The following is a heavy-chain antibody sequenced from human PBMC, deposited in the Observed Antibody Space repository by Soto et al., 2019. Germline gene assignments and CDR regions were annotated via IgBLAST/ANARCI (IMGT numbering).Heavy chain of an antibody. J-gene: IGHJ5*02. CDR1: GGSISSYY. CDR2: IYYSGST. V-gene: IGHV4-59*08. Sequence: SETLSLTCTVSGGSISSYYWSWIRQPPGKGLEWIGYIYYSGSTNYNPSLKSRVTISVDTSKNQFSLKLSSVTAADTAVYYCARFYCTNGVCYPDLNWFDPWGQGTLVTVSS. D-gene: IGHD2-8*01. CDR3: ARFYCTNGVCYPDLNWFDP.